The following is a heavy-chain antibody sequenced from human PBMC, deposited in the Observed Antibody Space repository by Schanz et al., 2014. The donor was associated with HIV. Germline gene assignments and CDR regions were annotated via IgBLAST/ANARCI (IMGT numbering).Heavy chain of an antibody. D-gene: IGHD5-12*01. V-gene: IGHV1-2*02. CDR1: GYTFNDYY. CDR2: INSDNGT. Sequence: QVQLMQSGAELKKPGASVRVSCKTSGYTFNDYYIHWVRQAPGEGLEWMGWINSDNGTNYAQEFQGRVTMTRDTSIGTAYMELRSLRADDTAVYYCARGAAEMATMTPWRYWGQGTLVTVSS. CDR3: ARGAAEMATMTPWRY. J-gene: IGHJ4*02.